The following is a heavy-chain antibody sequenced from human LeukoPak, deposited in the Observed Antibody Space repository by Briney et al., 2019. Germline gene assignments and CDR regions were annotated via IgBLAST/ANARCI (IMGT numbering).Heavy chain of an antibody. CDR1: GFTFSSYA. J-gene: IGHJ5*02. D-gene: IGHD3-10*01. CDR2: ISSNGGST. Sequence: GGSLRLSCAASGFTFSSYAMHWVRQAPGKGLEYVSAISSNGGSTYYANSVKGRFTISRDNSKNTLYLQMGSLRAEDMAVYYCARSKGLWFGELDWFDPWGQGTLVTVSS. CDR3: ARSKGLWFGELDWFDP. V-gene: IGHV3-64*01.